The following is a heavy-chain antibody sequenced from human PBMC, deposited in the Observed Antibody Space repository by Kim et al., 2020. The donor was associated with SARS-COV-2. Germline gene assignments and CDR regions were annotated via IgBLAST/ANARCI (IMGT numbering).Heavy chain of an antibody. D-gene: IGHD6-13*01. Sequence: GESLKISCKGSGYSFTSYWISWVRQMPGKGLEWMRKIDPSDSYSNYSPSFEGHVIISADKSINTAYLQWSSLKASDTAKYYCARLLDGGSWLIDTWGQGTLVTVSS. V-gene: IGHV5-10-1*01. CDR1: GYSFTSYW. CDR3: ARLLDGGSWLIDT. CDR2: IDPSDSYS. J-gene: IGHJ5*02.